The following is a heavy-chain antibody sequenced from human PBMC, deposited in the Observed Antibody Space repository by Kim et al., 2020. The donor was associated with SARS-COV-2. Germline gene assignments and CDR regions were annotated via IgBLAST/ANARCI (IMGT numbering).Heavy chain of an antibody. J-gene: IGHJ6*02. V-gene: IGHV4-34*01. Sequence: SETLSLTCAVYGGSFSGYYWSWIRQPPGKGLEWIGEINHSGSTNYNPSLKSRVTISVDTSKNQFSLKLSSVTAADTAVYYCARVPAYCSSTSCYGRRAYYYYGMDVWGQGTTVTVSS. CDR3: ARVPAYCSSTSCYGRRAYYYYGMDV. CDR1: GGSFSGYY. D-gene: IGHD2-2*01. CDR2: INHSGST.